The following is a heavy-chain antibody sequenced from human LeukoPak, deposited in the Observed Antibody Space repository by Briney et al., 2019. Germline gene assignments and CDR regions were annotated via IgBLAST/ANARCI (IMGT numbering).Heavy chain of an antibody. Sequence: SETLSLTCTVSNDSISNYYWSWIRQPPGKGLEWIAYIDYRGSTTDNPSLRSRITISVDTSRNQFSLKLRSVTAADTAVYYCARSRSGYGYEHGAFEIWGQGTMVTVSS. V-gene: IGHV4-59*01. CDR1: NDSISNYY. D-gene: IGHD5-12*01. CDR2: IDYRGST. J-gene: IGHJ3*02. CDR3: ARSRSGYGYEHGAFEI.